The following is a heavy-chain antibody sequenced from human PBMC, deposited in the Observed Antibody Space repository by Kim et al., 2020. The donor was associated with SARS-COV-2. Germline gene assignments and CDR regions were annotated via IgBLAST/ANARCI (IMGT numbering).Heavy chain of an antibody. Sequence: ASVKVSCKASGFTFTFYSMHWVRQVPGQGLEWMGMINRSGGGTNYAQKFQGRVTMTGDTSTNTVYMELSSLRSDDTAVYYCAKEGGHWGQGTLVTVSS. V-gene: IGHV1-46*01. D-gene: IGHD3-16*01. CDR1: GFTFTFYS. CDR3: AKEGGH. J-gene: IGHJ4*02. CDR2: INRSGGGT.